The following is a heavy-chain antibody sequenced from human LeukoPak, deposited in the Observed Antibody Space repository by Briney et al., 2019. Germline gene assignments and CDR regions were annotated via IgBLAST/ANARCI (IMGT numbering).Heavy chain of an antibody. J-gene: IGHJ3*02. V-gene: IGHV3-43*02. D-gene: IGHD3-16*01. CDR3: ATSGRYAEDAFDI. Sequence: GGSLRLSCAASGFTFDDYAMHWVRQAPGKGLGWVSLISGDGGSTYYADSVKGRFTISRDNAKNTLYLRMNSLRGEDTAIYYCATSGRYAEDAFDIWGQGTMVTVSS. CDR1: GFTFDDYA. CDR2: ISGDGGST.